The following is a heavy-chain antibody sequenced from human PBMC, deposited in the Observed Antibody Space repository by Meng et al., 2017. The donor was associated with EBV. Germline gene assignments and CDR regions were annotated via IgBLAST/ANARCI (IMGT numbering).Heavy chain of an antibody. V-gene: IGHV1-18*01. J-gene: IGHJ4*02. CDR3: APCLDCFDY. CDR2: ISGYDGNT. CDR1: CYTISSYG. Sequence: VTLALSGAGVDTPGASVNVSCNGCCYTISSYGSSCGQPPPGEGVEWIGCISGYDGNTNHAHRLQVTVTLTTDTSTSTASMELVTLRSTAAEVYSCAPCLDCFDYWGQGTLVTVSS. D-gene: IGHD5/OR15-5a*01.